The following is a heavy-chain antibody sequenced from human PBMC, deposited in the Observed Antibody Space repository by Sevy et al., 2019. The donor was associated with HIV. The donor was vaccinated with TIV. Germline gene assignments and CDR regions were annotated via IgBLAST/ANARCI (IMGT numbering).Heavy chain of an antibody. V-gene: IGHV3-23*01. CDR1: GFNFNNYA. D-gene: IGHD3-3*01. Sequence: GGSLRLSYAAAGFNFNNYAMRWVRQAPGKGLEWVSGISFSGSKTYYAESVKGRFSISRDPSKNTLYLQMNNVRVEDTAVYFCAKTPFMDFWNDYYSFYFDFWGQGTLVTVSS. CDR3: AKTPFMDFWNDYYSFYFDF. CDR2: ISFSGSKT. J-gene: IGHJ4*02.